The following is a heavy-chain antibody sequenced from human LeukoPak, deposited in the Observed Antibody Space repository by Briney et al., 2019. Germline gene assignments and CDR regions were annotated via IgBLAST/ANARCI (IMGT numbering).Heavy chain of an antibody. D-gene: IGHD2-15*01. CDR3: ARDLIGGNAYDY. CDR1: GFTFSSYW. V-gene: IGHV3-7*01. J-gene: IGHJ4*02. Sequence: GGSLRLSCAASGFTFSSYWMSWVRQAPGKGLEWVANIKQDGSEKYYVDSVKGRFTISRDNAKSSLYLQLDSLRAEGTAVYYCARDLIGGNAYDYWGQGALVTVSS. CDR2: IKQDGSEK.